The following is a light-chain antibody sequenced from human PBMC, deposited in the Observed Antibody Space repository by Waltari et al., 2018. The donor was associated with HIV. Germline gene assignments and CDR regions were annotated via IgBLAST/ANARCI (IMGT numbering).Light chain of an antibody. Sequence: SYVLTQPPSVSVAPGQTARITCGGNNIGSKNVHWYQQKPRQAPVLVVFNGGDRPSGTPQRLSGSSSGNTATLPISRVEVGDGADYCCQVWDSSSDHPGVFGSGPNVTVL. J-gene: IGLJ1*01. CDR3: QVWDSSSDHPGV. CDR1: NIGSKN. V-gene: IGLV3-21*02. CDR2: NGG.